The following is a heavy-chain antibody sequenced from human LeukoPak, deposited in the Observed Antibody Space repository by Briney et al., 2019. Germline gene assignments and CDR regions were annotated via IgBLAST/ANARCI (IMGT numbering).Heavy chain of an antibody. CDR2: IIPIFGTA. CDR3: ARGGYSYGYSFDY. J-gene: IGHJ4*02. D-gene: IGHD5-18*01. Sequence: GASVKVSCKASGYTFTSYDINWVRQATGQGLEWMGRIIPIFGTANYAQKFQGRVTITTDESTSTAYMELSSLRSEDTAVYYCARGGYSYGYSFDYWGQGTLVTVSS. CDR1: GYTFTSYD. V-gene: IGHV1-69*05.